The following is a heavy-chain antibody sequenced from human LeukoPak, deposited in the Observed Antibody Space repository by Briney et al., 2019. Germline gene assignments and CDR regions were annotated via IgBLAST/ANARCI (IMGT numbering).Heavy chain of an antibody. D-gene: IGHD1-26*01. Sequence: ASVKVSCKASGYTFTSYAIHWVRQAPGQRLEWMGWISAGNGNTKYSQNFQGRVTFISNTSATTAFMELSSLRSEDAAVYYCARDSGSGNNDYWGQGTMVTVSS. CDR1: GYTFTSYA. CDR2: ISAGNGNT. V-gene: IGHV1-3*01. J-gene: IGHJ4*02. CDR3: ARDSGSGNNDY.